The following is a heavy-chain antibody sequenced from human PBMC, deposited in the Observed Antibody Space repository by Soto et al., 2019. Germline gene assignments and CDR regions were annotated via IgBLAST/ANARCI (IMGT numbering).Heavy chain of an antibody. CDR3: AKDQVVVRSSFDY. V-gene: IGHV3-23*01. CDR1: GFTFSSYA. Sequence: LRLSCAASGFTFSSYAMSWVRQAPGKGLEWVSAISGSGGSTYYADSVKGRFTISRDNSKNTLYLQMNSLRAEDTAVYYCAKDQVVVRSSFDYWGQGTLVTVSS. J-gene: IGHJ4*02. CDR2: ISGSGGST. D-gene: IGHD2-21*01.